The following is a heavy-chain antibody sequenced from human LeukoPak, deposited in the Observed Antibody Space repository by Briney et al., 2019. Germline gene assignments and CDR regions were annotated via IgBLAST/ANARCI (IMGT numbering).Heavy chain of an antibody. Sequence: SETLSLTCTVSGGSISSGSYYWGWIGEPPGTGLEWIGSLSYTGSTYYNPSLKSRVTISPDTSKNQFSLRLSSVTAADTAVYYCARGIPEPTVAYDYWGQGTLATVS. CDR3: ARGIPEPTVAYDY. V-gene: IGHV4-39*07. D-gene: IGHD1-14*01. CDR1: GGSISSGSYY. CDR2: LSYTGST. J-gene: IGHJ4*02.